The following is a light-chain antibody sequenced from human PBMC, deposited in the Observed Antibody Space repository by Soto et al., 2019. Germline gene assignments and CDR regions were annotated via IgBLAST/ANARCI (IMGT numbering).Light chain of an antibody. V-gene: IGKV1-17*01. CDR1: QNIRRY. J-gene: IGKJ1*01. CDR2: AAS. CDR3: QQYNSYPRT. Sequence: DIPMTQTPSSLSASVGDRITITCRASQNIRRYLAWYQQKPGKAPKRLIYAASSLESGVPSRFSGSGSGTEFTLTIRSLQPEDFATYYCQQYNSYPRTFGQGTKVDI.